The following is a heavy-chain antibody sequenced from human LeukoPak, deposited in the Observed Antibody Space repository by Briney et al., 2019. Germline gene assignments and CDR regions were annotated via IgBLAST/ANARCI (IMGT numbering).Heavy chain of an antibody. V-gene: IGHV3-21*01. CDR3: ARGSGYSYEGWGYMDV. CDR1: GFTFSPYA. D-gene: IGHD5-18*01. J-gene: IGHJ6*03. Sequence: PGGSLRLSCAASGFTFSPYAMGWVRQAPGKGLEWVSSISRSSSYIYYADSVKGRFTISRDNAKNSLYLQMNSLRAEDTAVYSCARGSGYSYEGWGYMDVWGKGTTVTVSS. CDR2: ISRSSSYI.